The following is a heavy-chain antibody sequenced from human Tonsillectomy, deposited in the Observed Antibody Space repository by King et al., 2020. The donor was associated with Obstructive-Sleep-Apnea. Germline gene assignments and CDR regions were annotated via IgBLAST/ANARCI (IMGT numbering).Heavy chain of an antibody. CDR2: FSLMWRT. D-gene: IGHD4-11*01. Sequence: QLQESGPGLVKPSETLSLTCTVSGCSLRTRSYYWVRIREPPGQGLVCIGCFSLMWRTYYSPSLKSRVTISVDTSKNQFSLKLSSVTAADTAVYYCARELRRLPGYFDYWGQGTLVTVSS. J-gene: IGHJ4*02. CDR3: ARELRRLPGYFDY. CDR1: GCSLRTRSYY. V-gene: IGHV4-39*07.